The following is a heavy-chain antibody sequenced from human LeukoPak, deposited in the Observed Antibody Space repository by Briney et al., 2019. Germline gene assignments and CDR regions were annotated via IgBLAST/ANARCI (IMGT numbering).Heavy chain of an antibody. CDR3: ATDPWEVGANSAFDI. V-gene: IGHV1-24*01. D-gene: IGHD1-26*01. CDR2: FDPEDGET. CDR1: GYTLTELS. J-gene: IGHJ3*02. Sequence: ASVKVSCKVSGYTLTELSMHWVRQAPGKGLEWMGGFDPEDGETIYAQKFQGRVTMTEDTSTDTAYMELSSLRSEDTAVYYCATDPWEVGANSAFDIWGQGTMGTVSS.